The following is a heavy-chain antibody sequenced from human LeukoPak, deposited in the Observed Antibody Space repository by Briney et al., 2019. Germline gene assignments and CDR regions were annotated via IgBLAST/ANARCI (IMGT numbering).Heavy chain of an antibody. J-gene: IGHJ4*02. CDR2: IYPDDSDI. V-gene: IGHV5-51*01. CDR1: GYSFNTYW. Sequence: GESLKISCKGSGYSFNTYWIGWVRQMPGKGLEWMGLIYPDDSDIRYSPSFQGHVTISADKSISTAYLQWSSLKASDTAMYYCARGEIVEGTTSHFGNWGQGTLVTVSS. CDR3: ARGEIVEGTTSHFGN. D-gene: IGHD1-26*01.